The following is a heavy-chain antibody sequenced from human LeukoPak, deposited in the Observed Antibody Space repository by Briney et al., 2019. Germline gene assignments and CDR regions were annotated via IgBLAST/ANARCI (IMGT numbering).Heavy chain of an antibody. CDR2: IYPGDSDT. CDR1: GYSFTSYW. V-gene: IGHV5-51*01. J-gene: IGHJ6*02. D-gene: IGHD2-2*01. CDR3: ARKPTSTSRYYYYYGMDV. Sequence: GESLKISCKGSGYSFTSYWIGWVRQIPGKGLEWMGIIYPGDSDTRYSPSFQGQVTISADKSISTAYLQWSSLKASDTAMYYCARKPTSTSRYYYYYGMDVWGQGTTVTVSS.